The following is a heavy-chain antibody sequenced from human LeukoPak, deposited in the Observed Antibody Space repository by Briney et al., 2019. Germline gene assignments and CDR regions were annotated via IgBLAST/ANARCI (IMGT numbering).Heavy chain of an antibody. J-gene: IGHJ3*02. CDR2: INPNSGGT. CDR3: ARAVTYYYDSSGYSDAFDI. CDR1: GYTFTSYY. V-gene: IGHV1-2*02. Sequence: ASVKVSCKASGYTFTSYYMHWVRQAPGQGLEWMGWINPNSGGTNYAQKFQGRVTMTRDTSISTAYMELSRLRSDDTAVYYCARAVTYYYDSSGYSDAFDIWGQGTMVTVSS. D-gene: IGHD3-22*01.